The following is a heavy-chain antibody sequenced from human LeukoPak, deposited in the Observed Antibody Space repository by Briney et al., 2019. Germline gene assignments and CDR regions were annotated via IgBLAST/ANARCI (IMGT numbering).Heavy chain of an antibody. CDR3: ARVGCSSTSCYDYYYYYMDV. J-gene: IGHJ6*03. V-gene: IGHV4-38-2*02. CDR2: IYHSGST. Sequence: SETLSLTCTVSGYSISSGYYWGWIRQPPGKGLEWIGSIYHSGSTYYNPSLKSRVTISVDTSKNQFSLKLSSVTAADTAVYYCARVGCSSTSCYDYYYYYMDVWGKGTTVTVSS. CDR1: GYSISSGYY. D-gene: IGHD2-2*01.